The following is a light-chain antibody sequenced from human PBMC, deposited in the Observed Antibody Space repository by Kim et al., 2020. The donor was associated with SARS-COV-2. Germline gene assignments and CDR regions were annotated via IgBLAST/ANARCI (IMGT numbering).Light chain of an antibody. V-gene: IGLV1-51*01. CDR1: SSNIGKFS. CDR3: GTWDNSRGGV. J-gene: IGLJ3*02. CDR2: ANE. Sequence: QSVLTQPPSVSAAPGQKVTISCSGSSSNIGKFSVSWYQQLPGTAPKLLIYANEKRPSGIPDRFSGSKSGTSATLVITGLQTGDEADYYCGTWDNSRGGVFGGGTQLTV.